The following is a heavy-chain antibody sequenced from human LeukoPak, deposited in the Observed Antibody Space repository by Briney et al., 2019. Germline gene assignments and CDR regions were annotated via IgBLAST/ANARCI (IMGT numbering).Heavy chain of an antibody. CDR1: GFTFSSYA. Sequence: GGSLRLSCAASGFTFSSYAMSWVRQAPGKGLEWVSTISGSGGSTYDADSVKGRFTISRDNSKNTLYLQMNSLRAEDTAVYYCAKRPWGTLTAYYFDYWGQGTLVTVSS. CDR3: AKRPWGTLTAYYFDY. D-gene: IGHD4-17*01. J-gene: IGHJ4*02. CDR2: ISGSGGST. V-gene: IGHV3-23*01.